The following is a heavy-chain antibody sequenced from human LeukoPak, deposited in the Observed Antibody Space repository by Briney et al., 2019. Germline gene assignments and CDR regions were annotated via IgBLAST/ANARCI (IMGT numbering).Heavy chain of an antibody. CDR1: GYTFTSYY. D-gene: IGHD5-24*01. Sequence: ASVKVSCKASGYTFTSYYMHWVRQAPGQGLEWMGIINPSGGSTSYAQKFQGRVTMTRDTSTSTVCMELSSLRSEDTAVYYCARAPPPEIDMDVWGKGTTVTVSS. V-gene: IGHV1-46*01. J-gene: IGHJ6*03. CDR3: ARAPPPEIDMDV. CDR2: INPSGGST.